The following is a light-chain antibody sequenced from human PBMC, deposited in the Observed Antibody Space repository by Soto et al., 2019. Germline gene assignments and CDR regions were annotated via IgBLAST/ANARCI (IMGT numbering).Light chain of an antibody. Sequence: EIVMTQSPATLSASLGERATLSCRASQSVSSNYLAWYQQKPGQAPRLLTHGASTRATGIPARCSGVGSGTEFTLTISSLQSEDFAVYYCQQYNKWPQTFGQGTRLEIK. CDR2: GAS. V-gene: IGKV3-15*01. CDR3: QQYNKWPQT. CDR1: QSVSSNY. J-gene: IGKJ5*01.